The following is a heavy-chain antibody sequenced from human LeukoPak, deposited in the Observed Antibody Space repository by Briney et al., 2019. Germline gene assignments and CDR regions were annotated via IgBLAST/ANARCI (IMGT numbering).Heavy chain of an antibody. Sequence: GGSLGLSCAASGFTLSDYWMSWVRQAPGKGLEWVANINQDGSDENYVDSVKGRFTISRDDAKNSLYLQMSSLRAEDTAVYYCARESTRERPGCWGQGTLVTVSS. CDR3: ARESTRERPGC. CDR2: INQDGSDE. CDR1: GFTLSDYW. D-gene: IGHD1-1*01. V-gene: IGHV3-7*01. J-gene: IGHJ4*02.